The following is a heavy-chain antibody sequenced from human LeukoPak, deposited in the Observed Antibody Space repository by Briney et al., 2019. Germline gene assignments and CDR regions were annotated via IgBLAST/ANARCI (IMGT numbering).Heavy chain of an antibody. Sequence: PGGSLRLSCAASGFTFSSYGMHWVRQAPGKGLEWVAVISYDGSNKYYADSVKGRFTIPRDNSKNTLYLQMNSLRAEDTAVYYCAKDNGSGWGQGTLVTVSS. D-gene: IGHD6-19*01. J-gene: IGHJ4*02. CDR3: AKDNGSG. V-gene: IGHV3-30*18. CDR1: GFTFSSYG. CDR2: ISYDGSNK.